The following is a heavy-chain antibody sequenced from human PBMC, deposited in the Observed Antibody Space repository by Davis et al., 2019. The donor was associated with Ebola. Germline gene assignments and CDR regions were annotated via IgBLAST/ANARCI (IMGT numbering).Heavy chain of an antibody. J-gene: IGHJ4*02. D-gene: IGHD6-13*01. V-gene: IGHV4-39*01. CDR2: IYYSGST. CDR1: GGSISSISYY. Sequence: PSETLSLTCTVSGGSISSISYYWGWIRQPPGKGLEWIGSIYYSGSTYYNPSLKSRVTISVDTSKNQFSLKLSSVTAADTAVYYCARPVRGAAASDYWGQGTLVTVSS. CDR3: ARPVRGAAASDY.